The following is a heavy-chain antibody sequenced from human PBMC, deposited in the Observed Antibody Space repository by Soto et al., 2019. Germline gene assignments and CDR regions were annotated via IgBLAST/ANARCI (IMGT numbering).Heavy chain of an antibody. V-gene: IGHV6-1*01. J-gene: IGHJ4*02. D-gene: IGHD3-16*02. Sequence: SQTLSLTCAISGDSVSSNSAAWNWIRQSPSRGLEWLGRTYYRSKWYNDYAVSVKSRITINPDTSKNQFSLQLNSVTPEDTAVYYCARDHAYMWGSYPGPFDYWGQGTLVTVSS. CDR2: TYYRSKWYN. CDR1: GDSVSSNSAA. CDR3: ARDHAYMWGSYPGPFDY.